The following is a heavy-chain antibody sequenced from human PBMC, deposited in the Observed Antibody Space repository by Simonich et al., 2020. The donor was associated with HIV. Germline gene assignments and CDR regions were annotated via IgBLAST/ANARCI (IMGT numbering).Heavy chain of an antibody. Sequence: QVQLQQWGAGLLKPSETLSFTCAVYGGSFSGYYWSWIRQPPGKGLEWIGEINHSGSTNYNPSLKTSVTVSVDTAKNQFSLKLSSVTAADTALYYCARGDYYNIFTAYAFDIWGQGTMVTVSS. D-gene: IGHD3-9*01. CDR1: GGSFSGYY. J-gene: IGHJ3*02. CDR3: ARGDYYNIFTAYAFDI. CDR2: INHSGST. V-gene: IGHV4-34*01.